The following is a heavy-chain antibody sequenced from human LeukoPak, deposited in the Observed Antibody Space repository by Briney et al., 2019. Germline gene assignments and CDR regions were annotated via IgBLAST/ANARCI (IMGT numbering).Heavy chain of an antibody. V-gene: IGHV3-30-3*01. CDR3: ARGNYYYDKTEEEVY. CDR1: GFPFSSYA. CDR2: ILYDGSTK. J-gene: IGHJ4*02. Sequence: GGSLRLSCAASGFPFSSYAMHWVRQAPGKGLEWVAFILYDGSTKNYADSVRGRFTISRDNSKNTLFLQMNSVRPDDTAVYYCARGNYYYDKTEEEVYWGQGTLVAVSS. D-gene: IGHD3-22*01.